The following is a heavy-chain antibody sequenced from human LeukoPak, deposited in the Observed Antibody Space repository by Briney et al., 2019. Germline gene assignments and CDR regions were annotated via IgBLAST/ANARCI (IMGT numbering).Heavy chain of an antibody. CDR3: ARRGYSGYDDDAFDI. D-gene: IGHD5-12*01. J-gene: IGHJ3*02. CDR1: GFTFSSYW. V-gene: IGHV3-7*01. Sequence: PGGSLRLSCAASGFTFSSYWMSWVRQAPGKGLEWVANIKQDGSEKYYVDSEKGRFTISRDNAKNSLCLQMNSLRAEDTAVYYCARRGYSGYDDDAFDIWGQGTMVTVSS. CDR2: IKQDGSEK.